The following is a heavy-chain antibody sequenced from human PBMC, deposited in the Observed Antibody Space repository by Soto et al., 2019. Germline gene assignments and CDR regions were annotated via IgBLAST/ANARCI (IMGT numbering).Heavy chain of an antibody. CDR2: IIDSGGST. Sequence: GGSLRLSCAASGFTFINTWMTWVRQAPGKGLEWVSDIIDSGGSTYYADSVKGRFTISRDNSKSTLYLQMNSLRAEDTALYYCAKGRSYYYYYGVDVWGQGTTVTVSS. CDR3: AKGRSYYYYYGVDV. V-gene: IGHV3-23*01. CDR1: GFTFINTW. J-gene: IGHJ6*02.